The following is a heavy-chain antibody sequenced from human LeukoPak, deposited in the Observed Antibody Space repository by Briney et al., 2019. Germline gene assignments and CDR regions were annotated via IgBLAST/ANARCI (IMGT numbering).Heavy chain of an antibody. D-gene: IGHD6-19*01. CDR3: ASTSVAAGSLAARYYYMDV. V-gene: IGHV3-66*01. J-gene: IGHJ6*03. Sequence: GGSLRLSCAASGFTVSSNFMSWVRQAPGKGLEWVSVIYSGGTTYYADSVKGRFTISRDNSKNTLFLQMNSLRAEDTAVYYCASTSVAAGSLAARYYYMDVWGKGTTVTISS. CDR2: IYSGGTT. CDR1: GFTVSSNF.